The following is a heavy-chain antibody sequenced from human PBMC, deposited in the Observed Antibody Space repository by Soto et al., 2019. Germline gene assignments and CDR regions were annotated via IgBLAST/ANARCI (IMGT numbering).Heavy chain of an antibody. D-gene: IGHD3-22*01. CDR3: ASRVVYYDSSGYYPHDY. CDR2: SYHSGST. Sequence: SETLSLTCTVSGGSVSSSSYYWSWIRQPPGKGLEWIGESYHSGSTNYNPSLKSRVTISVDKSKNQFSLKLSSVTAADTAVYYCASRVVYYDSSGYYPHDYWGQGTLVTVSS. CDR1: GGSVSSSSYY. V-gene: IGHV4-61*05. J-gene: IGHJ4*02.